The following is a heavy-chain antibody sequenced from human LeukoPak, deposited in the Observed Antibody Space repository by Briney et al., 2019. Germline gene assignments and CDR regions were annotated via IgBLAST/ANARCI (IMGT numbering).Heavy chain of an antibody. CDR2: ISNSGSST. CDR1: GFTFSNYA. D-gene: IGHD2-15*01. V-gene: IGHV3-23*05. Sequence: PGGSLRVSCAASGFTFSNYAMTWVRRAPGKGLEWVSGISNSGSSTYYADSVKGRFTISRDNSLSTLFLQMNSLRVEDTAIYYCAKISSRSVPRSYSDFWGQGNLVTVSS. J-gene: IGHJ4*01. CDR3: AKISSRSVPRSYSDF.